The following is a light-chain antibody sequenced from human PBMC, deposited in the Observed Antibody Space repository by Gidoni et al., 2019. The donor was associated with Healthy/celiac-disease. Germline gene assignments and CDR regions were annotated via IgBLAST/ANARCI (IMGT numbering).Light chain of an antibody. CDR3: QQYAIRA. CDR2: GAS. V-gene: IGKV3-20*01. CDR1: QSVSSSY. J-gene: IGKJ1*01. Sequence: DIVLTHAPGTLSLAPGERATLSGRASQSVSSSYLAWYQQKTGKSPRLLIYGASSRATGIPDRFSGSGSGADFTLTISRLEPEEFAVYYCQQYAIRAFGQGTKVEIK.